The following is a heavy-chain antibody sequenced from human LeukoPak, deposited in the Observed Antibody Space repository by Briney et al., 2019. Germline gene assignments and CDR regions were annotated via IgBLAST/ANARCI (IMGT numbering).Heavy chain of an antibody. V-gene: IGHV7-4-1*02. J-gene: IGHJ4*02. CDR1: GYTFTSYA. CDR3: ASGALNYYDSSGYSRLFDY. CDR2: VNTNTGNP. Sequence: ASVKVSCKASGYTFTSYAMNWVRQSPGQGLEWMGWVNTNTGNPTYAQGFTGRFVFSLDTSVSTAYLQISSLKAEDTAVYYCASGALNYYDSSGYSRLFDYWGQGTLVTVSS. D-gene: IGHD3-22*01.